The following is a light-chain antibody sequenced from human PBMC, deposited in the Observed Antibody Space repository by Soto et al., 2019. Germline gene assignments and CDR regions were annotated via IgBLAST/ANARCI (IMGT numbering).Light chain of an antibody. J-gene: IGLJ3*02. V-gene: IGLV2-8*01. CDR3: SSYAGSNNVV. CDR2: EVS. Sequence: QSALTQPPSASGSPGQSVTISCTGTSSDVGGYNYVSWYQQHPGKPPKLMIYEVSERPSGVSDRFSGSKSGNTASLTVSGLQADDEADYDCSSYAGSNNVVFGGGTKLTVL. CDR1: SSDVGGYNY.